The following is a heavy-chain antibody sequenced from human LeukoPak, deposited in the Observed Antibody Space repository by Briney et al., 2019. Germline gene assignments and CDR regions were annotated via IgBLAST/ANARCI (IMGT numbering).Heavy chain of an antibody. J-gene: IGHJ4*02. CDR2: ISSDGSTI. CDR3: ARGRGYGFGIDY. V-gene: IGHV3-11*01. CDR1: EFTFSDYY. D-gene: IGHD5-12*01. Sequence: GGSLRLSCAASEFTFSDYYMRWIRQAPGKGLEWVSYISSDGSTIYYADSVKGRFTISRDNAKNSLYLQMNSLRAEDTAVYYCARGRGYGFGIDYWGPGTPVTVSS.